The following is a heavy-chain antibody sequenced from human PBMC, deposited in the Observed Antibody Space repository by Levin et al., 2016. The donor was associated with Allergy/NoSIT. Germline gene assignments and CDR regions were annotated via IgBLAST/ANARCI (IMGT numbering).Heavy chain of an antibody. Sequence: GESLKISCAASGFTFSDYYMSWIRQAPGKGLEWVSYISSSSSYTYYADSVKGRFTISRDNAKNSLYLQMNSLRAEDTAVYYCARDVPYSGYDSYLSRGHYYGMDVWGQGTTVTVSS. CDR1: GFTFSDYY. D-gene: IGHD5-12*01. CDR3: ARDVPYSGYDSYLSRGHYYGMDV. J-gene: IGHJ6*02. V-gene: IGHV3-11*06. CDR2: ISSSSSYT.